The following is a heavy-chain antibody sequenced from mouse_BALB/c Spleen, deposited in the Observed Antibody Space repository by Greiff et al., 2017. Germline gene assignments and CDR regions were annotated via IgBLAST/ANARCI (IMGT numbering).Heavy chain of an antibody. CDR2: IYPYNGGT. D-gene: IGHD2-4*01. J-gene: IGHJ3*01. Sequence: VQLQQSGPELVKPGASVKISCKASGYTFTDYNMHWVKQSHGKSLEWIGYIYPYNGGTGYNQKFKSKATLTVDNSSSTAYMELRSLTSEDSAVYYCARDDYDDRFAYWGQGTLVTVSA. V-gene: IGHV1S29*02. CDR3: ARDDYDDRFAY. CDR1: GYTFTDYN.